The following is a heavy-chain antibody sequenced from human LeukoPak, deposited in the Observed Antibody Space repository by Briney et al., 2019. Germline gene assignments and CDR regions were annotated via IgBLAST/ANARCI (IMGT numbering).Heavy chain of an antibody. J-gene: IGHJ4*02. CDR1: GYTFTSYY. Sequence: ASVKVSCKASGYTFTSYYMHWVRQAPGQGLEWMGIINPSGGSTSYAQKFQGRVTITRNTSISTAYMELSSLRSEDTAVYYCARGVLVRGSYPPGYDYWGQGTLVTVSS. V-gene: IGHV1-46*01. CDR3: ARGVLVRGSYPPGYDY. D-gene: IGHD3-16*02. CDR2: INPSGGST.